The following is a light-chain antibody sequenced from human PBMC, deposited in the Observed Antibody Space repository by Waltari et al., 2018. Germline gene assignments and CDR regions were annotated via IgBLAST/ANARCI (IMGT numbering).Light chain of an antibody. J-gene: IGLJ3*02. CDR2: GTS. V-gene: IGLV7-43*01. CDR3: LLYYGAAWV. CDR1: TGAVTTGYY. Sequence: QTVVTQEPSLTVSPGGTVTLTCASSTGAVTTGYYATWFQQKPGQAPRTVIYGTSSKPSWTPARFSGSLLGGKAALTLSGVQPEDEAEYYCLLYYGAAWVFGGGTKLTVL.